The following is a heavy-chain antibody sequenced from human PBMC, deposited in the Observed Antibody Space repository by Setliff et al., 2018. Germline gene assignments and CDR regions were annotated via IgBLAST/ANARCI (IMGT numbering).Heavy chain of an antibody. CDR1: GYTFTGYY. J-gene: IGHJ5*02. V-gene: IGHV1-2*06. CDR3: ARSYYYDSSAANWFDP. Sequence: ASVKVSCKASGYTFTGYYMHWVRQAPGQGLEWMGRINPNSGGTNYAQKFQGGVTMTRDTSISTAYMELSRLRSDDTAVYYCARSYYYDSSAANWFDPWGQGTLVTVSS. CDR2: INPNSGGT. D-gene: IGHD3-22*01.